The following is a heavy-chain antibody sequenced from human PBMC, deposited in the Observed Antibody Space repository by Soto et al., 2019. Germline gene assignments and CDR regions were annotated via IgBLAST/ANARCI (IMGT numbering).Heavy chain of an antibody. CDR1: GYSFTSYW. J-gene: IGHJ6*02. CDR2: IDPTDSYT. Sequence: GESLKISCKGSGYSFTSYWISWVRQMPGKGLEWMGRIDPTDSYTNYSPSFQGHVTVSADKSIGTAYLQWSSLKASDTAMYYCARHRCLFGINVRGQMTTITVSS. CDR3: ARHRCLFGINV. D-gene: IGHD2-8*01. V-gene: IGHV5-10-1*01.